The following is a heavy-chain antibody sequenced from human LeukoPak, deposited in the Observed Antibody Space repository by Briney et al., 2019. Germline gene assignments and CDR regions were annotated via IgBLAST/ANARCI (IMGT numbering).Heavy chain of an antibody. CDR1: GYTFTSYD. CDR2: MNPNSGNT. Sequence: GASVKVSCKASGYTFTSYDINWVRQATGQGLEWMGWMNPNSGNTGYAQKFQGRVTMTRDTSTSTVYMELSSLTSEDTAVYYCARAREGEVVSFDYWGQGTLVTVSS. CDR3: ARAREGEVVSFDY. V-gene: IGHV1-8*01. D-gene: IGHD3-16*01. J-gene: IGHJ4*02.